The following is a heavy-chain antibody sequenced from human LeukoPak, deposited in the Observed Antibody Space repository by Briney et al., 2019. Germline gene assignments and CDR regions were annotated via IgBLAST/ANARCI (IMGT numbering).Heavy chain of an antibody. CDR1: GGSISSGSYY. V-gene: IGHV4-61*02. J-gene: IGHJ6*03. CDR3: ARESRRFLEGYYYYMDV. CDR2: IYTSGST. D-gene: IGHD3-3*01. Sequence: KPSETLSLTCTVSGGSISSGSYYWSWIRQPAGKGLEWIGRIYTSGSTNYNPSLKSRVTISVDTSKNQFSLKLSSVTAADTAVYYCARESRRFLEGYYYYMDVWGKGTTVTVSS.